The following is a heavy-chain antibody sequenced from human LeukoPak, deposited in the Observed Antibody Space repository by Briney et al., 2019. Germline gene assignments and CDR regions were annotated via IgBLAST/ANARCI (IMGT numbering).Heavy chain of an antibody. CDR2: IYYSDSS. J-gene: IGHJ4*02. CDR1: RGFISRYY. D-gene: IGHD1-7*01. V-gene: IGHV4-59*06. CDR3: AASITGTSVYNY. Sequence: SEIQSLTCTVSRGFISRYYWSWIRQPPGMGLEWIGYIYYSDSSYYNPSLKSRVTISVDTSKNQSSLELSSVTAADTAVYYCAASITGTSVYNYWGQGTLVTVSS.